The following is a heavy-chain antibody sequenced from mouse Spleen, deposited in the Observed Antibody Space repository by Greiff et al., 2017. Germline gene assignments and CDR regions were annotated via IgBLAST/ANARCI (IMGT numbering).Heavy chain of an antibody. CDR2: ISSGGGNT. D-gene: IGHD4-1*01. CDR3: ARTTGKDYWYLDV. CDR1: GFTFSSYA. V-gene: IGHV5-9-3*01. Sequence: EVQVVESGGGLVKLGGSLKLSCAASGFTFSSYAMSWVRQTPEKRLEWVATISSGGGNTYYPDSVKGRFTISRDNAKNTLYLQMSSLKSEDTAMYYCARTTGKDYWYLDVWGAGTTVTVSS. J-gene: IGHJ1*01.